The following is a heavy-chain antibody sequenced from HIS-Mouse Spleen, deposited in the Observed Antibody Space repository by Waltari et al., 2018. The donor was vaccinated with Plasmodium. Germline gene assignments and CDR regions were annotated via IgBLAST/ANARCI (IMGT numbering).Heavy chain of an antibody. D-gene: IGHD6-13*01. Sequence: EVQLVASGGGLVQPGWALTLACAASGFTFSSYWRSWVRQAPGKGLEWVANIKQDGSEKYYVDSVKGRFTISRDNAKNSLYLQMNSLRAEDTAVYYCASSWYWYFDLWGRGTLVTVSS. V-gene: IGHV3-7*01. CDR3: ASSWYWYFDL. CDR2: IKQDGSEK. CDR1: GFTFSSYW. J-gene: IGHJ2*01.